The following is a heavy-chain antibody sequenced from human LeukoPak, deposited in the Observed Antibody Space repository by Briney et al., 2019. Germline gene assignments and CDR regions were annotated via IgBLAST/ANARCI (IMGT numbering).Heavy chain of an antibody. V-gene: IGHV3-9*01. CDR3: AKDSTPHSHYYDSSGYGY. D-gene: IGHD3-22*01. Sequence: PGGSLRLSCAASGFTFDDYAMHWVRHAPGKGLEWVSGISWNSGSMGYADSVKGRFTISRDNAKNSLYLQMNSLRAEDTALYYCAKDSTPHSHYYDSSGYGYWGQGTLVTVSS. CDR1: GFTFDDYA. J-gene: IGHJ4*02. CDR2: ISWNSGSM.